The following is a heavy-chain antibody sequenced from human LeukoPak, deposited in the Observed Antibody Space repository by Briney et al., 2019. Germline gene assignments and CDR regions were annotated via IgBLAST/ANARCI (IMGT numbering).Heavy chain of an antibody. CDR2: ISGYDGST. V-gene: IGHV1-18*01. D-gene: IGHD3-10*01. CDR3: ASGSITMIRGVVCYYYGLDV. Sequence: GASVKVSCKASGYTLTTYGVSWVRQAPRQRLEWMGLISGYDGSTRYAQQLQGRVTMTKDTSTSTAYMELRSLRSDDTAIYYCASGSITMIRGVVCYYYGLDVWGQGTTVTVSS. J-gene: IGHJ6*02. CDR1: GYTLTTYG.